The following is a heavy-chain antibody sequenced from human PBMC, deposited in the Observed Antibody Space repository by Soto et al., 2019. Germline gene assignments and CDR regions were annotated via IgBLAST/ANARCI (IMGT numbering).Heavy chain of an antibody. V-gene: IGHV1-18*01. CDR3: ARDTSRGEYAY. D-gene: IGHD3-10*01. CDR2: INVYNGNT. Sequence: GASVKVSCKASGYTFTSYGISWVRQAPGQGLEWMGWINVYNGNTNYAQKLQGRVTMTTDTSTSTAYLDLRSLRSDDTAVYFCARDTSRGEYAYWGQGTLVTVSS. J-gene: IGHJ4*02. CDR1: GYTFTSYG.